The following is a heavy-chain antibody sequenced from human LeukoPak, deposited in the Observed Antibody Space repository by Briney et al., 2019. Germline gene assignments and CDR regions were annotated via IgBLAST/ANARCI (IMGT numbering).Heavy chain of an antibody. Sequence: ASVTVSCTASGYTFTAYYMQWVRQAPGQGLEWMGWINPNSGGRNYEQKFKGRATMTRETSINTAYMELNRLTSDDTAVYHCVIDIHFDYCGQGTLVTVSS. CDR3: VIDIHFDY. J-gene: IGHJ4*02. CDR1: GYTFTAYY. V-gene: IGHV1-2*02. CDR2: INPNSGGR.